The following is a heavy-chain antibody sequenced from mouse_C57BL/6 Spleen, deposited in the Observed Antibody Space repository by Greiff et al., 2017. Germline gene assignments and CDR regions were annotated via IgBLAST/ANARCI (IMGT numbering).Heavy chain of an antibody. V-gene: IGHV5-17*01. CDR3: ARGSGYDDAMDY. J-gene: IGHJ4*01. CDR2: ISSGSSTI. Sequence: EVMLVESGGGLVKPGGSLTLSCAASGFTFSDYGMHWVRQAPEKGLEWVAYISSGSSTIYYADTVKGRFTIYRDNAKNTLFLQMTSVRSEDTAMYYCARGSGYDDAMDYWGQGTAVTVSS. D-gene: IGHD2-2*01. CDR1: GFTFSDYG.